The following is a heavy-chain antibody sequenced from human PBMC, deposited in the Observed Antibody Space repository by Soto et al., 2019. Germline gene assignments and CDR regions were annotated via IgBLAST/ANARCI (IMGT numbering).Heavy chain of an antibody. CDR3: AKDYGDYASFNWFDP. D-gene: IGHD4-17*01. CDR1: GFTFSSYA. V-gene: IGHV3-23*01. J-gene: IGHJ5*02. Sequence: GGSLRLSCAASGFTFSSYAMSWVRQAPGKGLEWVSAIGGSGGSTYYADSVKGRFTISRDNAKNTLYLQMNSLRAEDTAVYYCAKDYGDYASFNWFDPWGQGTLVTVSS. CDR2: IGGSGGST.